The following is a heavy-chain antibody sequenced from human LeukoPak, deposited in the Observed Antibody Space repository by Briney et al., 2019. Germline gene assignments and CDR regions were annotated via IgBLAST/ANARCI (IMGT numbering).Heavy chain of an antibody. V-gene: IGHV2-5*02. CDR1: GFSLSTTGVG. J-gene: IGHJ4*02. CDR2: IYWDDDK. D-gene: IGHD4-23*01. Sequence: SGPTLVKPTQTLTLTCTFSGFSLSTTGVGVGWIRQPPGKALEWLALIYWDDDKRYSPSLKSRLTITKDTSKNQVVLTMTNMGPVVTATYFCARRVTNSLFDYWGQGTLVTVSS. CDR3: ARRVTNSLFDY.